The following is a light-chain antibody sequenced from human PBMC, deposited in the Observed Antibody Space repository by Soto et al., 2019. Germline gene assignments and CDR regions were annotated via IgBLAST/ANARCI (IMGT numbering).Light chain of an antibody. Sequence: IVLTHSPGTLSLSPWDRATLSRSASHSMSNSNLAWYQHKPGQAPRLLIYGASNRATGIPDRFSGSGSGTDFTLTISRLEPEDFAVYYCHQRQYWPPITFGQGTRLEIK. V-gene: IGKV3D-20*02. CDR1: HSMSNSN. CDR3: HQRQYWPPIT. CDR2: GAS. J-gene: IGKJ5*01.